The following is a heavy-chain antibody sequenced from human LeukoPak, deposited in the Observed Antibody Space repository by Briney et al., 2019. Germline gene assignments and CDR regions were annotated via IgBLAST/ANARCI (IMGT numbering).Heavy chain of an antibody. J-gene: IGHJ4*02. D-gene: IGHD3-10*01. V-gene: IGHV3-21*01. CDR3: AREVFMVRGSNDY. CDR1: GFTFSSYG. Sequence: PGGSLRLSCAASGFTFSSYGMHWVRQAPGKGLEWVSSISSSSSYIYYADSVKGRFTISRDNAKNSLYLQMNSLRAEDTAVYYCAREVFMVRGSNDYWGQGTLVTVSS. CDR2: ISSSSSYI.